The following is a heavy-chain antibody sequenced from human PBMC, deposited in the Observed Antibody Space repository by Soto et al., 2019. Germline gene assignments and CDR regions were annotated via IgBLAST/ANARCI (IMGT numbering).Heavy chain of an antibody. V-gene: IGHV1-58*01. CDR3: AAASPSMVRGVINLPFDY. J-gene: IGHJ4*02. CDR2: IVVGSGNT. D-gene: IGHD3-10*01. Sequence: SVKVSCKASGFTFTSSAVQWVRQARGQRLEWIGWIVVGSGNTNYAQKFQERVTITRDMSTSTAYMELSSLRSEDTAVYYCAAASPSMVRGVINLPFDYWGQGTLVTVSS. CDR1: GFTFTSSA.